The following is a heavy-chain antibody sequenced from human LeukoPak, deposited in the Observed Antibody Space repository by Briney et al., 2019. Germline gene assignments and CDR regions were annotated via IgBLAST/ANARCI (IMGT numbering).Heavy chain of an antibody. CDR3: AREGQYSSSWVDY. Sequence: SETLSLTCTASAGSISSYCWSWIRQPAGKGLVWIGRIYTSGSTNYNPSLKSRVTMSVDTSKNQFSLKLSSVTAADTAVYYCAREGQYSSSWVDYWGQGTLVTVSS. D-gene: IGHD6-13*01. CDR2: IYTSGST. CDR1: AGSISSYC. J-gene: IGHJ4*02. V-gene: IGHV4-4*07.